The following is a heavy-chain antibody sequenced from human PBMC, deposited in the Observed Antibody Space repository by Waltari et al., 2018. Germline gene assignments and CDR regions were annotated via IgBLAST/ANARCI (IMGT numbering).Heavy chain of an antibody. CDR1: GGSISGYY. Sequence: QVQLQESGPGLVKSSETLSLTCTVSGGSISGYYWSWIRQPPGKGLEWMGYIHSSGFTIYNPSLKSRVIISVDTSQNQFSLKVSSVTAADTAVYYCARVNYKRAYNNWLDPWGQGTLVTVSS. CDR3: ARVNYKRAYNNWLDP. CDR2: IHSSGFT. V-gene: IGHV4-59*01. D-gene: IGHD3-10*01. J-gene: IGHJ5*02.